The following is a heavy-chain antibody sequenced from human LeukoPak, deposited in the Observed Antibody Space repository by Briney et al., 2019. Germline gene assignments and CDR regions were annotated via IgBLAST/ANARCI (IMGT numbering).Heavy chain of an antibody. CDR3: ARGGVYVASYYFDY. V-gene: IGHV4-59*01. D-gene: IGHD5/OR15-5a*01. CDR1: GGSISSYY. Sequence: SETLSLTCTVSGGSISSYYWSWIRQPPGKGLEWIGYIYYSGSTNYNPSLKSRVTISVDTSKNQFSLKLSSVTAADTAVYYCARGGVYVASYYFDYWGQGTLVTVSS. CDR2: IYYSGST. J-gene: IGHJ4*02.